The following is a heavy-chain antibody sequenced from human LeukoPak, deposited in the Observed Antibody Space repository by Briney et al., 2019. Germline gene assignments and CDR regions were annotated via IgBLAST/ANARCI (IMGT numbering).Heavy chain of an antibody. CDR2: ISGSGGST. D-gene: IGHD2-15*01. CDR3: AKAPGYCSGGTCYDY. V-gene: IGHV3-23*01. Sequence: PGGSLRLSCAASGFTFSSHAMSWVRQAPGKGLEWVSVISGSGGSTYNADSVKGRFTISRDNSKNTLYLQMKSLRVDDTAVYYCAKAPGYCSGGTCYDYWGQRSLVAVSA. J-gene: IGHJ4*02. CDR1: GFTFSSHA.